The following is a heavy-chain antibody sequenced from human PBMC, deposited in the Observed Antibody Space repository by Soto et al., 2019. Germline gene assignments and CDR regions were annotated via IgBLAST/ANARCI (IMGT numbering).Heavy chain of an antibody. CDR3: ARAALTYSYFDY. CDR2: IYHSGST. Sequence: SETLSLTCAVSGGSISSGGYSWSWIRQPAGKGLEWIGFIYHSGSTNYNPSLKSRVTTSVDRSKNHFPLKLMYVTAADTAVYYCARAALTYSYFDYWGQGTLVTVSS. CDR1: GGSISSGGYS. D-gene: IGHD3-9*01. J-gene: IGHJ4*02. V-gene: IGHV4-30-2*01.